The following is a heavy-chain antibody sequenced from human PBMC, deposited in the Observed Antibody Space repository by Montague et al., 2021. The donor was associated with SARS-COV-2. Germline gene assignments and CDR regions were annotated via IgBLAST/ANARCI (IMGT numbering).Heavy chain of an antibody. CDR3: ARETVSAAASEIDN. V-gene: IGHV4-39*01. J-gene: IGHJ4*02. Sequence: SETLSLTCSVSGDSMTPSHHNWDWIRQPPGKGLEWIGTISYGGITYYSPSLKSRVTISVDTSKKQFSLKLTSMTAADTAVYYCARETVSAAASEIDNWDQGTLVTVSS. D-gene: IGHD6-25*01. CDR2: ISYGGIT. CDR1: GDSMTPSHHN.